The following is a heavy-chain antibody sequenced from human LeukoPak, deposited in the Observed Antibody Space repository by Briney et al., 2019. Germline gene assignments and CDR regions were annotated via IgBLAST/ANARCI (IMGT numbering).Heavy chain of an antibody. Sequence: GGSLRLSCAASGFTFSSYSMNWVRQAPGKGLEWVSVIYSGGSTYYADSVKGRFTISRDNSKNTLYLQMNSLRAEDTAVYYCATNRVGYYYGSGSLPPDYWGQGTLVTVSS. D-gene: IGHD3-10*01. J-gene: IGHJ4*02. V-gene: IGHV3-53*01. CDR1: GFTFSSYS. CDR2: IYSGGST. CDR3: ATNRVGYYYGSGSLPPDY.